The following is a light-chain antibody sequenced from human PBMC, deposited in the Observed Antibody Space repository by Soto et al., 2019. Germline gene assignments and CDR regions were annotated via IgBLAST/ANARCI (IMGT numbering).Light chain of an antibody. CDR3: CSYAGSSTWV. V-gene: IGLV2-23*01. Sequence: QSALTQPASVSGSPGQSITISCTGTRSDVGSYNLVSWYQLHPGKAPKLMIYEGSKRPSGVSNRFSGSKSGNTASLTISGLQAEDEADYYCCSYAGSSTWVFGGGTQLTVL. CDR1: RSDVGSYNL. CDR2: EGS. J-gene: IGLJ2*01.